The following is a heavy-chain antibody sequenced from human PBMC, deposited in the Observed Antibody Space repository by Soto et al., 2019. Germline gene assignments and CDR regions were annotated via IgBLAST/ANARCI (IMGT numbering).Heavy chain of an antibody. V-gene: IGHV3-7*03. CDR3: ARDWGIAAAGSHYFDY. Sequence: GGSLRLSCAASGFTFSTYWMNWVRQAPGKGLEWVANIKQDGSEKYYVDSVKGRFTISRDNAKNSLYLQMNSLRAEDTAVYYCARDWGIAAAGSHYFDYWGQGTLVTVSS. D-gene: IGHD6-13*01. CDR2: IKQDGSEK. CDR1: GFTFSTYW. J-gene: IGHJ4*02.